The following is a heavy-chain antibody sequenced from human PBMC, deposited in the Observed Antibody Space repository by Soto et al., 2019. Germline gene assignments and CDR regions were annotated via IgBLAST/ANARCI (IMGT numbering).Heavy chain of an antibody. CDR2: INHSGST. J-gene: IGHJ5*02. CDR3: ARGESIAAAGTYNWFDP. Sequence: ETLSLTCAVYGGSFSGYYWSWIRQPPGKGLEWIGEINHSGSTNYSPSLKSRVTISVDTSKNQFSLKLSSVTAADTAVYYCARGESIAAAGTYNWFDPWGQGTLVTVSS. D-gene: IGHD6-13*01. V-gene: IGHV4-34*01. CDR1: GGSFSGYY.